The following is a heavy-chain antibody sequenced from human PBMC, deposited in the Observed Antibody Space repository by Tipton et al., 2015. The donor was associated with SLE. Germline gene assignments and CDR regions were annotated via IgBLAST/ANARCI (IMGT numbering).Heavy chain of an antibody. J-gene: IGHJ4*02. Sequence: QVQLVQSGAEVKKPGASVKVSCKASGYTFTGYFIHWVRQAPGQGLEWMGWVIPNSGGTKYAQKFQGRVTMTTDTSIGTTYMELTSLRSDDTAVYYCATTRIPSQGFDLWGQRILGTVSA. V-gene: IGHV1-2*02. CDR2: VIPNSGGT. D-gene: IGHD2-21*01. CDR1: GYTFTGYF. CDR3: ATTRIPSQGFDL.